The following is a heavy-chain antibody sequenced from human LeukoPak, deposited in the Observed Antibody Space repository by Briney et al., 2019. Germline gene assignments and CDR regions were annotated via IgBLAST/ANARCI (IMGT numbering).Heavy chain of an antibody. D-gene: IGHD3-22*01. CDR1: GFAFSNYA. Sequence: GGFLRLSCAASGFAFSNYAMNWVRQAPGKGLEWVSTISGGDGNTYYADSVKGRFTISRDNSKNTLYLQMNSLRAEDTAVYYCAKDGADYYDASGFYGDFDYWGQGTLVTVSS. J-gene: IGHJ4*02. CDR2: ISGGDGNT. V-gene: IGHV3-23*01. CDR3: AKDGADYYDASGFYGDFDY.